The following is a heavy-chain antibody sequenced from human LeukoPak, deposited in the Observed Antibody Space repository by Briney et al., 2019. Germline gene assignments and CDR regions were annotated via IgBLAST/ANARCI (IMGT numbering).Heavy chain of an antibody. Sequence: EASVKVPCKASGFTFTSSAVQWVRQARGQRLEWIGWIVVGSGNTNYAQKFQERVTITRDMSTSTAYMELSSLRSEDTAVYYCAAESSSGFFDWFDPWGQGTLVTVSS. V-gene: IGHV1-58*01. CDR2: IVVGSGNT. J-gene: IGHJ5*02. CDR1: GFTFTSSA. D-gene: IGHD3-22*01. CDR3: AAESSSGFFDWFDP.